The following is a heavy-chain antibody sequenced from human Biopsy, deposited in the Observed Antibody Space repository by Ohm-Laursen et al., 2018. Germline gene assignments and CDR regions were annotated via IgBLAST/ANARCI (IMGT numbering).Heavy chain of an antibody. CDR3: ARSAGWYGDLYYFDY. D-gene: IGHD6-19*01. V-gene: IGHV1-46*01. CDR2: INPSGSTT. Sequence: ATVKISCKASGYSFTSYYMHWVRQAPGQGLEWMGRINPSGSTTSYPQIFQGRVTMTRDTSKSTVYMELSSLRSADTAVYFCARSAGWYGDLYYFDYWGQGTLVTVSS. J-gene: IGHJ4*02. CDR1: GYSFTSYY.